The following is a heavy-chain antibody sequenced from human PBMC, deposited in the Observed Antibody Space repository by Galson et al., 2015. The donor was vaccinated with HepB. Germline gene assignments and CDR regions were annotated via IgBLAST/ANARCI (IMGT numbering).Heavy chain of an antibody. CDR2: ISGSGGST. CDR1: GFTFSSYA. Sequence: SLRLSCAASGFTFSSYAMSWVRQAPGKGLEWVSAISGSGGSTHYADSVKGRFTISRDNSKNTLYLQMNSLRAEDTAVYYCAKSPTWNYYYGMDVWGQGTTVTVSS. V-gene: IGHV3-23*01. D-gene: IGHD2/OR15-2a*01. J-gene: IGHJ6*02. CDR3: AKSPTWNYYYGMDV.